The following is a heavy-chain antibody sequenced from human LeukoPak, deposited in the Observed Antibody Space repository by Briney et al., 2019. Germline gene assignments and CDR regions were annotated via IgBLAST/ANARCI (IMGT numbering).Heavy chain of an antibody. CDR2: INHSGST. V-gene: IGHV4-34*01. J-gene: IGHJ4*02. D-gene: IGHD5-18*01. CDR3: ARGLPYYSYGLNY. CDR1: GGSFSGYY. Sequence: PSETLSLTCAVYGGSFSGYYWSWIRQPPGKGLEWIGEINHSGSTNYNPSLKSRVTISVDTSKNQFSLKLSSVTAADTAVYYCARGLPYYSYGLNYWGQGTLVTVSS.